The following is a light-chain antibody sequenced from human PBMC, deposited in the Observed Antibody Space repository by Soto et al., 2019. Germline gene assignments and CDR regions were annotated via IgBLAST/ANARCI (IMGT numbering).Light chain of an antibody. J-gene: IGKJ1*01. CDR2: KAS. V-gene: IGKV1-5*03. CDR3: QQYNSYSKT. CDR1: QSISSW. Sequence: DIQMTQSPSILSASLGDRLTLTCRASQSISSWLAWYQQKPGKAPNLLIHKASHLESGVPSRFRGSGSGTDFTLTISSLKPDDFETYYCQQYNSYSKTFGQGTKVDIK.